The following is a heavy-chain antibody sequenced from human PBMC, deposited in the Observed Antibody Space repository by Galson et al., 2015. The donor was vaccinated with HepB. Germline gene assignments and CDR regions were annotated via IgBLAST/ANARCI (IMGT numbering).Heavy chain of an antibody. Sequence: SVKVSCKASGYTFTGYYMHWVRQAPGQGLEWMGWINPNSGGTNYAQKFQGRVTMTRDTSISTAYKELSRLRSDDTAVYYCASSTNTKPRYYYGMDVWGQGTTVTVSS. CDR1: GYTFTGYY. D-gene: IGHD1-14*01. CDR3: ASSTNTKPRYYYGMDV. V-gene: IGHV1-2*02. J-gene: IGHJ6*02. CDR2: INPNSGGT.